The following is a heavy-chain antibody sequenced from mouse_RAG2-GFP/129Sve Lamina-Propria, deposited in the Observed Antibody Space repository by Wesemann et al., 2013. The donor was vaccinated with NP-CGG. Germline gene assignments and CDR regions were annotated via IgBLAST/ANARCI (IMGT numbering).Heavy chain of an antibody. CDR3: ARGEITTVVFDY. CDR1: GYTFTDYY. J-gene: IGHJ2*01. CDR2: INPNNGGT. V-gene: IGHV1-26*01. D-gene: IGHD1-1*01. Sequence: EVQLQQSGPELVKPGASVKISCKASGYTFTDYYMNWVKQSHGKSLEWIGDINPNNGGTSYNQKFKGKATLTVDKSSSTAYMELRSLTSEDSAVYYCARGEITTVVFDYWGQGTTLTVSS.